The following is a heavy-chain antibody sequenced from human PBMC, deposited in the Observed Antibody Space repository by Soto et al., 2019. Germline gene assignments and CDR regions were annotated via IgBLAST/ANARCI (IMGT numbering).Heavy chain of an antibody. CDR2: IYYSGYT. V-gene: IGHV4-39*07. J-gene: IGHJ5*02. CDR3: AGQWLAGYSAFDP. Sequence: PSETLSLTCTVSGGSISGSTYCWAWIRQPPGKGPEWIGNIYYSGYTNDNPALKSRATIFVDTPKNQFSLKLTSVTAADTAVYFCAGQWLAGYSAFDPWGQGTLVTVSS. CDR1: GGSISGSTYC. D-gene: IGHD6-19*01.